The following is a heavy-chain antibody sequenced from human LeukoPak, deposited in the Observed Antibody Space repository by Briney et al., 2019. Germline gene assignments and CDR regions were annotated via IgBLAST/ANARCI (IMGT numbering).Heavy chain of an antibody. D-gene: IGHD6-19*01. J-gene: IGHJ4*02. CDR3: ARGSWSSGWYLHHFDY. V-gene: IGHV1-8*03. CDR2: INPNNGNL. CDR1: GYTFGSDD. Sequence: ASVKVSCKASGYTFGSDDINWVRQATGQGLEWMGWINPNNGNLGYAQKFQGRVTITRNTPISTAYMELSSLTSEDTAVYYCARGSWSSGWYLHHFDYWGQGTLVTVSS.